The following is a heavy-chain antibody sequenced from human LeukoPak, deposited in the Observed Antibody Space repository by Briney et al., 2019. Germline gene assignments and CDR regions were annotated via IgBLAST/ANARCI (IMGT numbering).Heavy chain of an antibody. Sequence: GGSLRLSCAASGFTFSSYEMNWVRQAPGKGLEWVSYISSSGSTIYYADSVKGRFTISRDNAKNSLYLEMNSLRAEDTAVYYCARVIGGSYFYYYYYMDVWGKGTTVTVSS. V-gene: IGHV3-48*03. CDR2: ISSSGSTI. D-gene: IGHD1-26*01. CDR3: ARVIGGSYFYYYYYMDV. CDR1: GFTFSSYE. J-gene: IGHJ6*03.